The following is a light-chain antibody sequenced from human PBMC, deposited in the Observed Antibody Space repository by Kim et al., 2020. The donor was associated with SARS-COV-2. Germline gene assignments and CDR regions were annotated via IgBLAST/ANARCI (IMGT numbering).Light chain of an antibody. V-gene: IGKV3-15*01. Sequence: EVVLTQSPATLSVSLGDRATLSCRASQGVTNNLAWYQLKPGQPPRLLIYGASTRATGIPGRFSGGGSGTQLTLTISSLQSEDLGVYYCQQYDKWPPWTFGQGTKLEI. CDR3: QQYDKWPPWT. CDR1: QGVTNN. J-gene: IGKJ1*01. CDR2: GAS.